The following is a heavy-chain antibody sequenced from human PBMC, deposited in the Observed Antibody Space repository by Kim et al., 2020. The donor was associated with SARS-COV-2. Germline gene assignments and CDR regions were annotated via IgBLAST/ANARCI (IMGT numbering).Heavy chain of an antibody. J-gene: IGHJ6*02. D-gene: IGHD5-18*01. CDR1: GFTFSSYA. Sequence: GGSLRLSCAASGFTFSSYAMSWVRQAPGKGLEWVSAISGSGGSTYYADSVKGRFTISRDNSKNTLYLQMNSLRAEDTAVYYCAKDTAMVSSSSNPYYYYGMDVWGQGTTVTVSS. CDR2: ISGSGGST. V-gene: IGHV3-23*01. CDR3: AKDTAMVSSSSNPYYYYGMDV.